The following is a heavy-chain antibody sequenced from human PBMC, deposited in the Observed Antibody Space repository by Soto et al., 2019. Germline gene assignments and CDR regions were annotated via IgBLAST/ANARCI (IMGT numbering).Heavy chain of an antibody. V-gene: IGHV1-69*13. CDR3: ASPGALTGYRFDY. CDR2: IIPIFGTA. J-gene: IGHJ4*02. Sequence: SVKVSCKASGGTFSSYAISWVRQAPGQGLEWMGGIIPIFGTANYAQKFQGRVTITADESTSTAYMELSSLRSEDTAVYYCASPGALTGYRFDYWGQGTLVTVSS. D-gene: IGHD3-9*01. CDR1: GGTFSSYA.